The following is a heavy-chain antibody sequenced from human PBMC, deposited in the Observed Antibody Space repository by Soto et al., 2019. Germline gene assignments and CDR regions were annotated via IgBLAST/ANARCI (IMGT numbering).Heavy chain of an antibody. V-gene: IGHV1-69*01. CDR1: GGTFSNYA. CDR3: ARERSGSPNWFDP. CDR2: IIPIFGTA. Sequence: QVQLVQSGAEVKKPGSSVKVSCRASGGTFSNYAFSWVRQAPGQGLEWMGGIIPIFGTANYAQRFQGRVTITADESTSTAYMELSSLRSDDTAMYYCARERSGSPNWFDPWGQGTLVTVSS. D-gene: IGHD1-26*01. J-gene: IGHJ5*02.